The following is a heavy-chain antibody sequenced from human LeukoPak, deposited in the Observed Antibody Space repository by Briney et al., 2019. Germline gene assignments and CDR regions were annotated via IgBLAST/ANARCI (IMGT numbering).Heavy chain of an antibody. V-gene: IGHV1-2*02. Sequence: ASVKVSCKASGYTFTGYHMHWVRQAPGQGLEWMGWINHNSGGTNYAQKFQGRVTITRYRSISTAYMELSRLRSDDTAVYYCARIPLYFYDSSGYSTIFDYWGQGTLVTVSS. J-gene: IGHJ4*02. CDR1: GYTFTGYH. CDR2: INHNSGGT. CDR3: ARIPLYFYDSSGYSTIFDY. D-gene: IGHD3-22*01.